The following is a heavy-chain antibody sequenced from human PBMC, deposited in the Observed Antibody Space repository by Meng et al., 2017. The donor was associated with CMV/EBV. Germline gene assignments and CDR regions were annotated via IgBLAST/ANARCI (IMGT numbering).Heavy chain of an antibody. CDR2: IIPILGIA. J-gene: IGHJ5*02. CDR3: ASTRVVVPAAIFSLRGRRGWLDP. Sequence: SVKVSCKASGGTFSSYAISWVRQAPGQGLEWMGGIIPILGIANYAQKFQGRVTITADKSTSTAYMELSSLRSEDTAVYYCASTRVVVPAAIFSLRGRRGWLDPWGQGTLVTVSS. CDR1: GGTFSSYA. D-gene: IGHD2-2*01. V-gene: IGHV1-69*10.